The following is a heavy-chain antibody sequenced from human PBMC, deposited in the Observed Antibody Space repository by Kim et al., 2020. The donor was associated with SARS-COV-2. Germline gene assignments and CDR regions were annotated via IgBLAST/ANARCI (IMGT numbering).Heavy chain of an antibody. CDR1: GGSFSGYY. J-gene: IGHJ6*02. Sequence: SETLSLTCAVYGGSFSGYYWSWIRKPPGKGLEWIGEINLSGSTNSNPSLKSRVTISVDTSKNQFPLKLSLVTAADTAVSYCARGRVFYFSYYGMVVRGQG. CDR3: ARGRVFYFSYYGMVV. CDR2: INLSGST. D-gene: IGHD3-10*01. V-gene: IGHV4-34*01.